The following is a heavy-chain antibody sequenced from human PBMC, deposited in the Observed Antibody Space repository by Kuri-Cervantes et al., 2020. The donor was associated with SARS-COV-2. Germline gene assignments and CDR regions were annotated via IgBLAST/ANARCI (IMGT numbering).Heavy chain of an antibody. Sequence: ASVKVSCKASGYALTHYYIHWVRQAPGQGLEWMGWLNPNTGDTNYAQKFQGWVTMTRDTSLTTAYMELTRLTSDDSAVYFCARGEAARGLMVVFKWRGAGPLHFWGQGTLVTVSS. J-gene: IGHJ4*02. V-gene: IGHV1-2*04. CDR1: GYALTHYY. D-gene: IGHD3-10*01. CDR2: LNPNTGDT. CDR3: ARGEAARGLMVVFKWRGAGPLHF.